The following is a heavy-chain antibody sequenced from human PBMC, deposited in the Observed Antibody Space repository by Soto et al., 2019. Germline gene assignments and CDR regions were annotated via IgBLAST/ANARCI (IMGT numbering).Heavy chain of an antibody. J-gene: IGHJ4*02. D-gene: IGHD2-21*02. CDR1: GFTFSSYW. CDR3: ARFPTLLTALDY. Sequence: GGSLRLSCAGSGFTFSSYWMHWVRQAPGKGLVWVSRINSDGSDTSYADSVKGRFTISRDDAKDTLYLQMNSLRAEDTAVYYCARFPTLLTALDYWGQGTLVTVSS. V-gene: IGHV3-74*01. CDR2: INSDGSDT.